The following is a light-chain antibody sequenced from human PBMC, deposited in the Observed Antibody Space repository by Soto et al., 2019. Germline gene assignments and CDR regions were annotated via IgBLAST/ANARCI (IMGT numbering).Light chain of an antibody. CDR1: QSVSSY. V-gene: IGKV3-15*01. CDR3: QQYHKWPLT. CDR2: GAS. Sequence: EIVLTQSPATLSLSPGERATLSCRASQSVSSYLAWYQQKPGQAPRLLIYGASARATGIPARFSGSGYGTEFTLTISSLQSEDFAVYYCQQYHKWPLTFGGGTKVDIK. J-gene: IGKJ4*01.